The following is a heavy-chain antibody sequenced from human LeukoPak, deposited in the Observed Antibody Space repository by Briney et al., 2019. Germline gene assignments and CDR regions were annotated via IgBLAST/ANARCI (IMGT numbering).Heavy chain of an antibody. CDR3: ARGGYSHGRYYYYMDI. CDR2: ISSTSAYI. D-gene: IGHD5-18*01. V-gene: IGHV3-21*06. Sequence: GGSLRLSCAASGFAFSTYSKIWVRQAPGKGLEWVSSISSTSAYIYYADSLKGRFTISRDNAKNSLYLQTNSLRAEDTAVYYCARGGYSHGRYYYYMDIWGIGTAVTVSS. J-gene: IGHJ6*03. CDR1: GFAFSTYS.